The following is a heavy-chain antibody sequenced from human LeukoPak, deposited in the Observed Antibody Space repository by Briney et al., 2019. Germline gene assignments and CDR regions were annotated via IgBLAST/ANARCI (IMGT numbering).Heavy chain of an antibody. CDR3: ATDNYSSGWYDYYYYYGMDV. V-gene: IGHV1-24*01. CDR1: GYTLTELS. D-gene: IGHD6-19*01. J-gene: IGHJ6*04. Sequence: ASVNVSCKVSGYTLTELSMHWVRQAPGKGLEWMGGFDPEDGETIYAQKFQGRVTMTEDTSTDTAYMELSSLRSEDTAVYYCATDNYSSGWYDYYYYYGMDVWGKGTTVTVSS. CDR2: FDPEDGET.